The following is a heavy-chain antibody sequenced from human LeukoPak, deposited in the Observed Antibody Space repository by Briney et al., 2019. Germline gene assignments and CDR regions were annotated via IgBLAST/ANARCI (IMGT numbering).Heavy chain of an antibody. CDR1: GFTFSSYS. V-gene: IGHV3-48*01. CDR2: ISSSSSTI. J-gene: IGHJ3*02. CDR3: ARPSVVLWFGELLSLGAFDI. D-gene: IGHD3-10*01. Sequence: GGSLRLSCAASGFTFSSYSMNWVRQAPGKGLEWVSYISSSSSTIYYADSVKGRFTISRDNVKNSLYLQMNSLRAEDTAVYYCARPSVVLWFGELLSLGAFDIWGQGTMVTVSS.